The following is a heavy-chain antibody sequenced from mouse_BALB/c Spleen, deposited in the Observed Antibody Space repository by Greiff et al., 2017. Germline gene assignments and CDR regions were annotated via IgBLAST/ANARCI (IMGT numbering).Heavy chain of an antibody. J-gene: IGHJ2*01. V-gene: IGHV2-9*02. Sequence: VKLMESGPGLVAPSQSLSITCTVSGFSLTSYGVHWVRQPPGKGLEWLGVIWAGGSTNYNSALMSRLSISKDNSKSRVFLKMNSLQTDDTAMYYCARDQERLLRYYFDYWGQGTTLTVSS. CDR3: ARDQERLLRYYFDY. CDR2: IWAGGST. CDR1: GFSLTSYG. D-gene: IGHD1-1*01.